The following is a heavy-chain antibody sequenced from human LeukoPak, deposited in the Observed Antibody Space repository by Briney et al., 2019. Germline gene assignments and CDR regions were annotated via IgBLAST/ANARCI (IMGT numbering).Heavy chain of an antibody. D-gene: IGHD3-3*02. CDR2: IIPIFGTP. J-gene: IGHJ4*02. CDR3: AREEILARIRSFDY. Sequence: SVKVSCKASGGTFSSYGLSWVRQAPGQGLEWMGGIIPIFGTPNYAQKFQGRVTITADESTSTAYMELSSLRSEDTAVYYCAREEILARIRSFDYWGQGTLVTVSS. CDR1: GGTFSSYG. V-gene: IGHV1-69*01.